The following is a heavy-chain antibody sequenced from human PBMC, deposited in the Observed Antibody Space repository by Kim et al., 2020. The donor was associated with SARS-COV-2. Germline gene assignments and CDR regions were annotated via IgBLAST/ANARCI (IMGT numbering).Heavy chain of an antibody. D-gene: IGHD7-27*01. CDR2: IKPDGTEK. CDR3: ATQVWANFDY. CDR1: GFSFSDWW. V-gene: IGHV3-7*03. Sequence: GGSLRLSCAASGFSFSDWWMSWVRQAPGTGLEWVGTIKPDGTEKYYGDSVRGRFAISRDNTKKSLFLQVNSLRAEDTAVYYCATQVWANFDYWGQGTLVTVSS. J-gene: IGHJ4*02.